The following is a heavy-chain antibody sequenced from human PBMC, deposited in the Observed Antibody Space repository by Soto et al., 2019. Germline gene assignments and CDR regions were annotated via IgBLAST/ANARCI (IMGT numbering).Heavy chain of an antibody. CDR3: ARKPHWQYWYFDL. J-gene: IGHJ2*01. V-gene: IGHV3-20*01. D-gene: IGHD1-1*01. Sequence: EVQLVESGGSVIRPGGSLRLSCAASGFAFQNHGMAWVRQVPGKGLEWVAGISGSGVNAGYADSVKGRFTISRDNGDNSLGLEINNLGVEDTALYHCARKPHWQYWYFDLWGRGTLVTVSS. CDR1: GFAFQNHG. CDR2: ISGSGVNA.